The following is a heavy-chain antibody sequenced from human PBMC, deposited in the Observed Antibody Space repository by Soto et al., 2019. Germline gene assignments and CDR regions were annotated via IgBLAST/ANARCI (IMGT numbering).Heavy chain of an antibody. CDR3: ARESIGVVPAAHYYYGMDV. D-gene: IGHD2-2*01. CDR1: GGTFSSYA. CDR2: IIPIFGTA. V-gene: IGHV1-69*06. Sequence: QVQLVQSGAEVKKPGSSVKVSCKASGGTFSSYAISWVRQAPGQGLEWMGGIIPIFGTANYAQKFQGRVTINADKSTSTAYMELSSLRSEDTAVYYCARESIGVVPAAHYYYGMDVWGQGTTVTVSS. J-gene: IGHJ6*02.